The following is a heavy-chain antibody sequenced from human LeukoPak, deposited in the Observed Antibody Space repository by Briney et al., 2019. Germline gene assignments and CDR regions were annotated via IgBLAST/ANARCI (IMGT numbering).Heavy chain of an antibody. J-gene: IGHJ4*02. Sequence: GGSLRLSCAASGFKFGDFWMAWVHQTPGKGLEWVADIKEDGSEKYYVDSVKGRFTISRDNNKNSLYLQMNSLRGDDTAVYFCVRDSRPGGAMGLYHNFDHWGLGTLVTVSS. CDR2: IKEDGSEK. CDR3: VRDSRPGGAMGLYHNFDH. V-gene: IGHV3-7*01. D-gene: IGHD3-16*01. CDR1: GFKFGDFW.